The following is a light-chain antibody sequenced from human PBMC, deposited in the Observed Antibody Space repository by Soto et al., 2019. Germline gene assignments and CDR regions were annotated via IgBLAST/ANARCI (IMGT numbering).Light chain of an antibody. Sequence: DIQMTQSPSSLSASVGDRVTITCRASQGISNYLAWYQQKPGKVPKLLIYAASTLQSGVPPRFSGSGSGTDFTVTISSLQPEDVATYYCQKYNSAPPLTFGGGTKVEIK. CDR3: QKYNSAPPLT. CDR2: AAS. J-gene: IGKJ4*01. CDR1: QGISNY. V-gene: IGKV1-27*01.